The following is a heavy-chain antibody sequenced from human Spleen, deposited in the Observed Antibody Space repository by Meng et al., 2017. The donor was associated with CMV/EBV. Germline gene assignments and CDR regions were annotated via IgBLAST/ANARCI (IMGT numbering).Heavy chain of an antibody. CDR1: GFIFSSYS. CDR3: AKGGVYSSSWGDS. V-gene: IGHV3-23*01. D-gene: IGHD6-13*01. J-gene: IGHJ4*02. CDR2: ISGSGSST. Sequence: GESLKISCTASGFIFSSYSMNWVRQAPGKGLEWVSAISGSGSSTYHADSVKGRFTISRDNSKITLYLQMNSLKVDDTAVYHCAKGGVYSSSWGDSWGQGTLVTVSS.